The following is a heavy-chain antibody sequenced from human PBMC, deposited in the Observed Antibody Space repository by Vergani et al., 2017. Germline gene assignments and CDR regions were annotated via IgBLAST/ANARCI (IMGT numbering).Heavy chain of an antibody. CDR3: ARGGSHDAFDI. V-gene: IGHV3-53*04. D-gene: IGHD3-10*01. J-gene: IGHJ3*02. CDR2: IYSGGST. CDR1: GFTVSSNY. Sequence: EVQLVESGGGLVQPGGSLRLSCAASGFTVSSNYMSWVRQAPGKGLEWVSVIYSGGSTYYANSVKGRFTISRHNSKNTLYLQMNSLRAEDTAVYYCARGGSHDAFDIWGQGTMVTVSS.